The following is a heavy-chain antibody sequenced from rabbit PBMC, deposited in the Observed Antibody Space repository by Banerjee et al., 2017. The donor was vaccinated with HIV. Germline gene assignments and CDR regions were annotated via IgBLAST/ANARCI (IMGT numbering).Heavy chain of an antibody. CDR3: ARTPGYAGYPYAFKL. CDR2: IDTGTGST. Sequence: QSLEESGGDLVKPGASLTLTCTASGFSFSTSYYMCWVRQAPGKGLEWTGCIDTGTGSTWYASWAKGRFTISKTSSTTVTLQMTSLTAADTATYFCARTPGYAGYPYAFKLWGPGTLVTVS. CDR1: GFSFSTSYY. D-gene: IGHD6-1*01. V-gene: IGHV1S40*01. J-gene: IGHJ4*01.